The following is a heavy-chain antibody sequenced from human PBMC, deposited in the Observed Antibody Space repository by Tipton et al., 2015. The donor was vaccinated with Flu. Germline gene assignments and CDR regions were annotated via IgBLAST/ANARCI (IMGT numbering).Heavy chain of an antibody. D-gene: IGHD2-21*01. V-gene: IGHV2-5*02. CDR2: FYWDDSK. CDR3: AHRRDDCLDY. CDR1: GFSLSTSGVG. J-gene: IGHJ4*02. Sequence: LVKPTQTLTLTCTFSGFSLSTSGVGVGWIRQPPGKALEWLALFYWDDSKYFSPSLKSRLTITKDTSKNQVVLTMTNMDPVDTATYYCAHRRDDCLDYWGQGTLVTVSS.